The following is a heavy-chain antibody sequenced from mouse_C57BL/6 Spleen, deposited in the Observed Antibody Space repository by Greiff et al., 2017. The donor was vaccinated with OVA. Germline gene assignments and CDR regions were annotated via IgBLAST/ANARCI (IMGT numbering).Heavy chain of an antibody. D-gene: IGHD2-1*01. Sequence: QVQLQQPGAELVMPGASVKLSCKASGYTFTSYWMHWVKQRPGQGLEWIGEIDPSDSYTNYNQKFKGKSTLTVDKSSSPAYMQLSSLTSEDSAVYYCARLGHYGNYSYWGQGTLVTVSA. V-gene: IGHV1-69*01. CDR1: GYTFTSYW. J-gene: IGHJ3*01. CDR2: IDPSDSYT. CDR3: ARLGHYGNYSY.